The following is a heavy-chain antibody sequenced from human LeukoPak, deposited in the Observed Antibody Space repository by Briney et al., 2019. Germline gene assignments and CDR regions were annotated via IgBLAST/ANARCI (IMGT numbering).Heavy chain of an antibody. Sequence: GGSLTLSCAASGFTFSGYWMHWVRQAPGKGLVWVSRINTDGGITNYADPVKGRFTITRDNAKNTLHLQMNSLRADDTAVYYCTRGAVGTGVWFDPWGQGTLVTVSS. CDR3: TRGAVGTGVWFDP. J-gene: IGHJ5*02. D-gene: IGHD1-26*01. V-gene: IGHV3-74*01. CDR2: INTDGGIT. CDR1: GFTFSGYW.